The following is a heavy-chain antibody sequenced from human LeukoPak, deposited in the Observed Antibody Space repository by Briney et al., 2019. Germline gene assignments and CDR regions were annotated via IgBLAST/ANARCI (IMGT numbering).Heavy chain of an antibody. J-gene: IGHJ4*02. Sequence: ASVKVSCKASGYTFTSYYMHWVRQAPGQGLEWMGIINPSGGSTSYAQKFQGRVTMTRDTSTSTVYMELSSLRSEDTAVYYCARAAVVATTVTAIQYYFGYWGQGTLVTVSS. V-gene: IGHV1-46*01. CDR3: ARAAVVATTVTAIQYYFGY. D-gene: IGHD2-21*02. CDR1: GYTFTSYY. CDR2: INPSGGST.